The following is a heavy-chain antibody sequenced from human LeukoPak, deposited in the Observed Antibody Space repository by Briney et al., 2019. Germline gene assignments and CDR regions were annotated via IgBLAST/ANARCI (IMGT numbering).Heavy chain of an antibody. J-gene: IGHJ4*02. D-gene: IGHD3-9*01. CDR1: GFTFSSYW. CDR3: ARGTDILTGYLFRFDF. V-gene: IGHV3-7*04. CDR2: IKKDGSYE. Sequence: PGGSLRLSCAASGFTFSSYWMSWVRQAPGKGLEWVANIKKDGSYEYYVDSVKGRLSISRDNAKNSLYLQMSSLRADDTAVYYCARGTDILTGYLFRFDFWGQGTLVTVSS.